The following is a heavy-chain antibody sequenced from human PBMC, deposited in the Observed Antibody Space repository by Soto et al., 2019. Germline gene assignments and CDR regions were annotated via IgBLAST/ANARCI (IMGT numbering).Heavy chain of an antibody. V-gene: IGHV4-31*03. CDR3: ARSLLGVVAGPGD. CDR2: IYYSGST. D-gene: IGHD2-15*01. CDR1: GGSISSGGYY. Sequence: QVQLQESGPGLVKPSQTLSLTCTVSGGSISSGGYYWSWIRQHPGKGLEWIGYIYYSGSTYYNPSLKSRVTISVDTSKNQGALKRSAVTAADTAVYYCARSLLGVVAGPGDWGQGALVTVSS. J-gene: IGHJ4*02.